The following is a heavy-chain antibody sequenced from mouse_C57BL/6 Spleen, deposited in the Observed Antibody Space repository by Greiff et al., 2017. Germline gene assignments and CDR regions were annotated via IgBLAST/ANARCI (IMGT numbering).Heavy chain of an antibody. CDR2: INPNNGGT. CDR3: ARGSGTRGYCFDY. J-gene: IGHJ2*01. Sequence: VQLQQSGPELVKPGASVKISCKASGYTFTDYYMNWVKQSHGKSLEWIGDINPNNGGTSYNQKVKGKATLTVDKSSSPAYMELRSLTAEDSAIYYCARGSGTRGYCFDYWGQGTTLTVSS. V-gene: IGHV1-26*01. D-gene: IGHD4-1*01. CDR1: GYTFTDYY.